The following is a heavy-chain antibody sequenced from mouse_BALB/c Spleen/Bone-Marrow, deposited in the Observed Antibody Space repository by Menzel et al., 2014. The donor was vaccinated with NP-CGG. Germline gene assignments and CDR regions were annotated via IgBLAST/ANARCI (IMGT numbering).Heavy chain of an antibody. CDR1: GYTFSDYN. Sequence: EVKLQESGPELVKPGASVKISCKASGYTFSDYNMHWVKQSHGKSLEWIGNIYPYNGGTGYNQKFKRKATLTVDNSSSTASMELRSLPSEDSAVYPCARGCFLPWFAYWAQATLTTFSA. CDR2: IYPYNGGT. J-gene: IGHJ3*01. V-gene: IGHV1S29*02. CDR3: ARGCFLPWFAY.